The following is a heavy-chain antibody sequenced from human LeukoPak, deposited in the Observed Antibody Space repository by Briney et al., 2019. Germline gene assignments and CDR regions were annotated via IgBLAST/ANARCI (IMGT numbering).Heavy chain of an antibody. J-gene: IGHJ3*01. Sequence: PGGSLRLSCAASGFTFSSYSMNWVRQAPGKGLEWVSYISSSSSTIYYADSVKGRFTISRDNAKNSLYLQMNSLRAEDTAVYYCARDLGTGSWGQGTMVTVSS. D-gene: IGHD1-26*01. CDR1: GFTFSSYS. CDR2: ISSSSSTI. CDR3: ARDLGTGS. V-gene: IGHV3-48*01.